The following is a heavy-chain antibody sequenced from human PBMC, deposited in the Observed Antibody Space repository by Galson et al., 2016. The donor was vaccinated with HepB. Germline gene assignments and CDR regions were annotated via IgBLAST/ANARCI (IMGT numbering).Heavy chain of an antibody. CDR1: GFTFSRYV. Sequence: SLRLSCAASGFTFSRYVLSWVRQAPGKGLEWVSGISRGGDSTNYAESVTGRFTISRDNSKNTLYLQMNSLRAEDTAVYYCAKDREDYGDYAFDYWGQGTLVTVSS. CDR3: AKDREDYGDYAFDY. D-gene: IGHD4-17*01. V-gene: IGHV3-23*01. J-gene: IGHJ4*02. CDR2: ISRGGDST.